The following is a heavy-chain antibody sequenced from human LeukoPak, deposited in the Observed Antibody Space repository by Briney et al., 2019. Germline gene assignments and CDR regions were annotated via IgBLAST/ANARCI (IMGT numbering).Heavy chain of an antibody. CDR2: ISPSSSNI. V-gene: IGHV3-48*01. CDR3: AREIGGGLHYFDY. CDR1: GFTFSRYS. D-gene: IGHD3-16*01. J-gene: IGHJ4*02. Sequence: GGSLRLSCAASGFTFSRYSMNWVRQAPGKVLEWVSYISPSSSNIYYADSVKGRFTISRDNSQNTLYLQMNSLRAEDTAIYYCAREIGGGLHYFDYWGQGTLVTVSS.